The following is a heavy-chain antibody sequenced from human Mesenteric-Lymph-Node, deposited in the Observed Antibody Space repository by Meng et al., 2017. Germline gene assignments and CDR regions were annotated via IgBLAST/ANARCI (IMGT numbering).Heavy chain of an antibody. CDR1: GGSISSITW. J-gene: IGHJ5*02. V-gene: IGHV4-4*02. D-gene: IGHD6-13*01. CDR3: ARVAAAGNEWFDP. CDR2: IYHSGST. Sequence: QVQLQESGPGRVKPSETPSLTCAVSGGSISSITWWTWVRQPPGKGREWIGEIYHSGSTNYNPSLKSRVTISVDKSKNQFSLKLSSVTAADTAVYYCARVAAAGNEWFDPWGQGTLVTVSS.